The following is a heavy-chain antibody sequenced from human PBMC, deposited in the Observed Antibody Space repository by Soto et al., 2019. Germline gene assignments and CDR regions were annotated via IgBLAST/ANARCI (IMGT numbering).Heavy chain of an antibody. CDR3: ARLYSSGWYGDGYNWFDP. D-gene: IGHD6-19*01. J-gene: IGHJ5*02. V-gene: IGHV1-18*01. Sequence: ASVKVSCKDSGYTFTSYGISWVRQAPGQGLEWMGWISAYNGNTNYAQKLQGRVTMTTDTSTSTAYMELRSLRSDDTAVYYCARLYSSGWYGDGYNWFDPWGQGTLVTVSS. CDR1: GYTFTSYG. CDR2: ISAYNGNT.